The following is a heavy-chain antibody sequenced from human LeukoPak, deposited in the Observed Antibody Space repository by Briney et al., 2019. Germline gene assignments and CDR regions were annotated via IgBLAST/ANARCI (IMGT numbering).Heavy chain of an antibody. CDR3: AGSLDYYYSGSYFDY. Sequence: GGSLRLSCAASGFTFSSYGMHWVRQAPGKGLEWVAFIRYDGSNKYYADSVKGRFTISRDNSKNTLYLQMNSLRAEDTAVYYCAGSLDYYYSGSYFDYWGQGTLVTVSS. D-gene: IGHD3-22*01. J-gene: IGHJ4*02. CDR2: IRYDGSNK. CDR1: GFTFSSYG. V-gene: IGHV3-30*02.